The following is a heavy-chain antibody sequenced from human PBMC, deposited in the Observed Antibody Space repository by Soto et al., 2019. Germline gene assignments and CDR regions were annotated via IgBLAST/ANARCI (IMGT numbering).Heavy chain of an antibody. D-gene: IGHD3-3*01. CDR3: AGDQENVLRFLEWLLWDNWLDP. CDR2: IKQDGSEK. Sequence: LRLSCAASGFTFSSYWMSWVRQAPGKGLEWVANIKQDGSEKYYVDSVKGRFTISRDNAKNSLYLQMNSLRAEDAAVYYCAGDQENVLRFLEWLLWDNWLDPWGQGTLVTVYS. V-gene: IGHV3-7*01. CDR1: GFTFSSYW. J-gene: IGHJ5*02.